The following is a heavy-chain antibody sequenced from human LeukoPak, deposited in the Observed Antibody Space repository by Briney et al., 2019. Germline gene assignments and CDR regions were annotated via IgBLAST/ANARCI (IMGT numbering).Heavy chain of an antibody. CDR1: GGSLSGYY. CDR2: INHSGST. CDR3: ARGCRSGSSTSCPPNRRYFDL. V-gene: IGHV4-34*01. J-gene: IGHJ2*01. Sequence: PSETLSLTCAVYGGSLSGYYWSWIRQPPGKGLEWIGEINHSGSTNYNPSLKSRVTIPVDTSKNQFSLKLSSVTAADTAVYYCARGCRSGSSTSCPPNRRYFDLWGRGTLVTVSS. D-gene: IGHD2-2*01.